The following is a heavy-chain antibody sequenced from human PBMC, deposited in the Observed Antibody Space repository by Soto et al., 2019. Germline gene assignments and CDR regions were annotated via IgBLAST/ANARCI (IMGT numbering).Heavy chain of an antibody. J-gene: IGHJ6*02. V-gene: IGHV4-39*01. CDR1: GHSISSSICY. Sequence: PSETLSLTCHVSGHSISSSICYWGWIREPPGEGRGWIGSIYYSGSTYYNPSLKSRVTISVDTSKNQFSLKMSSVTAADTAVYFCATLGGSGYYYRMDVWGQGTTVNVS. CDR2: IYYSGST. CDR3: ATLGGSGYYYRMDV. D-gene: IGHD2-15*01.